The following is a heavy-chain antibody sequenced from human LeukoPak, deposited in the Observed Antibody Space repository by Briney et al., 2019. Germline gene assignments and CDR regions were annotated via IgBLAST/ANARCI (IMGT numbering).Heavy chain of an antibody. J-gene: IGHJ6*02. V-gene: IGHV5-51*01. CDR2: IYPGDSDT. Sequence: PGASLQISCQGSGSRFTSYWIGWVRPLPGKGLEGMGIIYPGDSDTRYSPSFQGQVTTSADKSISTAYLQWSSLKASDTAMYYCARHGAADPTFGMDVWGQGTTVTVSS. CDR1: GSRFTSYW. D-gene: IGHD2/OR15-2a*01. CDR3: ARHGAADPTFGMDV.